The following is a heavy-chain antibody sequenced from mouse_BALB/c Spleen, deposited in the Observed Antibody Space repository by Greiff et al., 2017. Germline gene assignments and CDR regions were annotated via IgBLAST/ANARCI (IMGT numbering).Heavy chain of an antibody. CDR3: ARDSYGYNYYAMDY. Sequence: LQESGPGLVAPSQSLSITCTVSGFSLTSYGVHWVRQPPGKGLEWLGVIWAGGSTNYNSALTSRLSISKDNSKSQVFLKMNSLQTDDTAMYYCARDSYGYNYYAMDYWGQGTSVTVSS. CDR1: GFSLTSYG. D-gene: IGHD1-2*01. V-gene: IGHV2-9*02. CDR2: IWAGGST. J-gene: IGHJ4*01.